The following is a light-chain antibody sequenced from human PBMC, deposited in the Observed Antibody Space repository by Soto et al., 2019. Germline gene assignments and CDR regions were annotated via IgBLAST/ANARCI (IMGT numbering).Light chain of an antibody. V-gene: IGKV3-15*01. CDR3: QQYNNWPLT. J-gene: IGKJ4*01. CDR1: QSVSSK. CDR2: DAS. Sequence: DIVMTQSPDSLAVSPGERATLSCRASQSVSSKLAWYQQKPGQAPRLLIYDASTRATGIPARFSGRGSGTEFTLTISSLQSEDLAVYYCQQYNNWPLTFGGGTKVDIK.